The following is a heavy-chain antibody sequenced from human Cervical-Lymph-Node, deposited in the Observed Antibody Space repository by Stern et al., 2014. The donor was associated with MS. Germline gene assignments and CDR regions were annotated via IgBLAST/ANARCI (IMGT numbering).Heavy chain of an antibody. V-gene: IGHV1-3*04. Sequence: VQLVQSGADVKKPGASVKVSCKASGHTFAVHWVRQAPGQRLEWMGRIITGNGDTNYSQKFQGRVTITRDTFASTAYMELRSLRSEDTAVYYCTSLSGPLDSWGQGTLVTVSS. D-gene: IGHD3-10*01. CDR1: GHTFA. J-gene: IGHJ5*01. CDR3: TSLSGPLDS. CDR2: IITGNGDT.